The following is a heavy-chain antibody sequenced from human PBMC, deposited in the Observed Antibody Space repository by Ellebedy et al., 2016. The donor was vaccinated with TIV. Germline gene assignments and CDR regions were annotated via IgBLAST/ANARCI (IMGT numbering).Heavy chain of an antibody. Sequence: MPSETLSLTCAVYGASFGGYQWSWIRLSPGKGLEWIGEINDVGTTNYNPSLKRRVTISVDTSKMHFSLKVNSVTAADTAVYYCARCYTGTNCFDPWGQGTLVTVSS. V-gene: IGHV4-34*01. J-gene: IGHJ5*02. CDR3: ARCYTGTNCFDP. CDR1: GASFGGYQ. CDR2: INDVGTT. D-gene: IGHD2-15*01.